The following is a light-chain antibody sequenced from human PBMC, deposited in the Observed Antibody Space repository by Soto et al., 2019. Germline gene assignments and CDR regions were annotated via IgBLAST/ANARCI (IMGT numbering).Light chain of an antibody. CDR3: QHLRTYPFS. Sequence: DIQLTQSPSFLSASVGDRVTVSCRASQDISTSLAWFQQKAGKVPQLLVYPASTLQDGVPSRFSGSGSGTYLTLTINNLQAEDFATYYCQHLRTYPFSFGQGTKLDIQ. J-gene: IGKJ2*03. CDR1: QDISTS. V-gene: IGKV1-9*01. CDR2: PAS.